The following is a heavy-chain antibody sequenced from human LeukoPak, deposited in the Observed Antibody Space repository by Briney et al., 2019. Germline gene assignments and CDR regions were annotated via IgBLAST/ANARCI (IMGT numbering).Heavy chain of an antibody. CDR1: GFTFSSYS. V-gene: IGHV3-21*01. D-gene: IGHD1-26*01. J-gene: IGHJ4*02. Sequence: GGSLRLSCAASGFTFSSYSMSWVRQAPGKGLEWVSSISSSSTYRYYAASVKGRFTISRDNAKNSLYLQMNSLRAEDTALYYCARGRYSGSYLLDYWGQGTLVTVSS. CDR2: ISSSSTYR. CDR3: ARGRYSGSYLLDY.